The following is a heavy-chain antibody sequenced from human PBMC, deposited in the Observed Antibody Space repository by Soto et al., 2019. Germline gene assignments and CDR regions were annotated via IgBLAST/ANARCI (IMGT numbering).Heavy chain of an antibody. V-gene: IGHV5-10-1*01. Sequence: PGESLKISCKGSGCSFTSYWISWVRQMPGKGLEWMGRIDPSDSYTNYSPSFQGHVTISADKSISTAYLQWSSLKASDTAMYYCASPEEGDYYYYGMDVWGQGTTVTVSS. J-gene: IGHJ6*02. CDR3: ASPEEGDYYYYGMDV. CDR2: IDPSDSYT. CDR1: GCSFTSYW.